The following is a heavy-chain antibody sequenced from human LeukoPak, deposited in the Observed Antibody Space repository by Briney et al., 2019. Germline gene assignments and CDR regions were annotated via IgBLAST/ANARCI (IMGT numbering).Heavy chain of an antibody. V-gene: IGHV3-21*01. CDR3: ARYDSSDYYFDY. Sequence: GGSLRLSCAASGFTFSSYAVNWVRQAPGKGLDWVSSISSSSSYIYYADSVKGRFTISGDNAKNSLYLQMNSLRAEDTAVYYCARYDSSDYYFDYWGQGTLVTVSS. CDR1: GFTFSSYA. J-gene: IGHJ4*02. D-gene: IGHD3-22*01. CDR2: ISSSSSYI.